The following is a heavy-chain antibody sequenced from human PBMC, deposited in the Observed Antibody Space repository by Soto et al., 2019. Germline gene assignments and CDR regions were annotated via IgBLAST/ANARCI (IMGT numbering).Heavy chain of an antibody. J-gene: IGHJ6*02. Sequence: GGSLRLSCAASGFIFSNFGMHWVRQAPGKGLEWVAVIWYDGSNEYYADSVKGRFTISKDNSKNMLYLQMDSLRAEDTAVYYCARDDIPGITVATYGLDVWGQGTTVTVSS. CDR3: ARDDIPGITVATYGLDV. CDR2: IWYDGSNE. V-gene: IGHV3-33*01. D-gene: IGHD6-19*01. CDR1: GFIFSNFG.